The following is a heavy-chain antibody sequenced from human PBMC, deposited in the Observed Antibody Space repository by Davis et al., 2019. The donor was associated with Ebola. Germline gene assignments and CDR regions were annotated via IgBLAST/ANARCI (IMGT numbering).Heavy chain of an antibody. Sequence: MPGGSLRLSCAVSGGSISSSNWWSWVRQPPGKGLEWIGEIYHSGSTNYNPSLKSRVTISVDKSKNQFSLKLSSVTAADTAVYYCARDPRYYYDSSGYYLNDAFDIWGQGTMVTVSS. CDR3: ARDPRYYYDSSGYYLNDAFDI. D-gene: IGHD3-22*01. CDR2: IYHSGST. V-gene: IGHV4-4*02. J-gene: IGHJ3*02. CDR1: GGSISSSNW.